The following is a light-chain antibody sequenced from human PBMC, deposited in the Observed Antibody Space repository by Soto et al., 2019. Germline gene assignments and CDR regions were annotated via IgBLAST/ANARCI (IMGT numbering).Light chain of an antibody. J-gene: IGLJ1*01. CDR1: SSNIGSNT. CDR2: STS. Sequence: QSALTQPPSASGTPGQIVAISCSGSSSNIGSNTVTWYQQLPGTAPKLLIYSTSQRSSGVPGRFSGSKSGASASLSISGIQSEDEADYSCAAWDERLDVYVFGTGTKVTVL. V-gene: IGLV1-44*01. CDR3: AAWDERLDVYV.